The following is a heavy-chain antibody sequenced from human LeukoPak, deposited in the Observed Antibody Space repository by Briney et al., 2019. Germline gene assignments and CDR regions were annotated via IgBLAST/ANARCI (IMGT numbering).Heavy chain of an antibody. Sequence: GGSLRLSRVASGFPVSRYEMNGVRQAQGKGLEWVTYVSRRGNTRYHADSVKGRFTLSRDNAKKSLYLEMKSLRAEDTAVYYCARERETTVTYDAFDIWGLGTMVTVSS. D-gene: IGHD4-17*01. V-gene: IGHV3-48*03. J-gene: IGHJ3*02. CDR1: GFPVSRYE. CDR2: VSRRGNTR. CDR3: ARERETTVTYDAFDI.